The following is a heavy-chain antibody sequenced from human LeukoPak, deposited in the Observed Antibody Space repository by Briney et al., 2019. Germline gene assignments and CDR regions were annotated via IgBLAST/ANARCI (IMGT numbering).Heavy chain of an antibody. Sequence: PGGSLRLSCAASGFTFSSFWMSWVRQAPGTGLEWVANMKQDGSQKYYVDSVKGRFTISRDNVQNSLYLQMNSLRAEDTAVYYCARGDYFASGSYSDSWGQGILVTVSS. CDR2: MKQDGSQK. J-gene: IGHJ4*02. CDR3: ARGDYFASGSYSDS. D-gene: IGHD3-10*01. CDR1: GFTFSSFW. V-gene: IGHV3-7*01.